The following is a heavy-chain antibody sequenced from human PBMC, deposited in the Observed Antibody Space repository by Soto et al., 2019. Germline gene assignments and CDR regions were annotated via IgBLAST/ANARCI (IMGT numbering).Heavy chain of an antibody. CDR3: ARGFYTATTRIGDN. CDR2: INPNSATT. CDR1: GYTFTAYY. Sequence: QVQLVQSGAEVKKPGASVKVSCKASGYTFTAYYLHWVRQAPGQGLEWMGWINPNSATTKYVGKFQGRVTMTRDTSISTAYMELTDLRSDDTAVYYCARGFYTATTRIGDNWGQGTLVTVSS. V-gene: IGHV1-2*02. J-gene: IGHJ4*02. D-gene: IGHD4-17*01.